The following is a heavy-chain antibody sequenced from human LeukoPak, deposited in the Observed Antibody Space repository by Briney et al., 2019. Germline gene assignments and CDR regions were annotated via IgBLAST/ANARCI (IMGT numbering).Heavy chain of an antibody. CDR1: GGTFSSYA. V-gene: IGHV1-69*13. CDR2: IIPIFGTA. J-gene: IGHJ3*02. D-gene: IGHD2-2*02. CDR3: ASRRRHCSSTSCYTSWDAFDI. Sequence: GASVKVSCKASGGTFSSYAISWVRQAPGQGLEWMGGIIPIFGTANYAQKFQGRVTITADESTSTAYMELSSLRSEDTAVYYCASRRRHCSSTSCYTSWDAFDIWGQGTMVTVSS.